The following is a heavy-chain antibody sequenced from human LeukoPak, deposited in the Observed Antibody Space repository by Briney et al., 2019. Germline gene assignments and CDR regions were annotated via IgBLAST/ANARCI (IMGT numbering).Heavy chain of an antibody. J-gene: IGHJ6*02. CDR1: GYTFTSYG. V-gene: IGHV1-18*01. Sequence: VASVKVSCKASGYTFTSYGISWVRQAPGQGLEWMGWISAYNGNTNYAQKLQGRVTMTTDTSTSTAYMELRSLRSDDTAVYYCAREGTLGGRPADYEYYYYYGMDVWGQGTTVTVSS. CDR2: ISAYNGNT. CDR3: AREGTLGGRPADYEYYYYYGMDV. D-gene: IGHD4/OR15-4a*01.